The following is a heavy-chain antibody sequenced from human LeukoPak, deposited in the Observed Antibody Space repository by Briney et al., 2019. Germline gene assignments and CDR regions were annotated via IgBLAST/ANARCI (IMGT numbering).Heavy chain of an antibody. Sequence: ASVKVSCKASGYTFTSYGISWVRQAPGQGLEWMGWISAYNGNTNYAQKFQGRVTITRNTSISTAYMELSSLRSEDTAVYYCARTRSLDYWGQGTLVTVSS. V-gene: IGHV1-18*01. CDR3: ARTRSLDY. CDR2: ISAYNGNT. CDR1: GYTFTSYG. J-gene: IGHJ4*02. D-gene: IGHD4-17*01.